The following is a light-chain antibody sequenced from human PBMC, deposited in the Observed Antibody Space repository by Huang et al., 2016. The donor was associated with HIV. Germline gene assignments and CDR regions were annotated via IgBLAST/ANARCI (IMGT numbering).Light chain of an antibody. CDR2: WAS. CDR3: QQYYSIPQT. V-gene: IGKV4-1*01. Sequence: DIVMTQSPDSLAVSLGERATIKCRSSQSVLYSSNSKNYLAWFQQKPGQAPRLLIYWASSRDSVVPDRFSGSGAGTDFTLTISSLEAEYAAVYYCQQYYSIPQTFGQGTKVEI. J-gene: IGKJ1*01. CDR1: QSVLYSSNSKNY.